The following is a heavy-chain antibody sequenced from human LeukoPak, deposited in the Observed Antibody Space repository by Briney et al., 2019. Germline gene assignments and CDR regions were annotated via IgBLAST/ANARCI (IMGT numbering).Heavy chain of an antibody. Sequence: NSSETLSLTCTVSGGSISSSPYWWSWIRPPPGKGLEWIGTIYFSGSTFYHPSLEGRVSISADRSKNQFSLKLASVTAADTAVYYCARRAYGTGFDYWGQGTVVTVSS. CDR3: ARRAYGTGFDY. CDR2: IYFSGST. CDR1: GGSISSSPYW. J-gene: IGHJ4*02. D-gene: IGHD3/OR15-3a*01. V-gene: IGHV4-39*01.